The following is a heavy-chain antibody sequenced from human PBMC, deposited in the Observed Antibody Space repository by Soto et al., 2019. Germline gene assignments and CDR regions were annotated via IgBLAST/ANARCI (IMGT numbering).Heavy chain of an antibody. CDR2: ISANSGNT. D-gene: IGHD6-25*01. J-gene: IGHJ4*01. V-gene: IGHV1-18*04. CDR3: VRDPQRDDY. CDR1: GYSFTSYG. Sequence: QVQLVQSGPEVKKPGASVKVSCKASGYSFTSYGVSWVRQATGQGLEWMGWISANSGNTEYAQKFRGRVTMTTETSTSTAYMDLRSLRSDDTAVYYCVRDPQRDDYWGHGTRVTVS.